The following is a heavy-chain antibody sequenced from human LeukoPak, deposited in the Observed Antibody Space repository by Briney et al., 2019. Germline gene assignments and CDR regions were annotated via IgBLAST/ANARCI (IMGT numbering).Heavy chain of an antibody. CDR1: GYTFTSYW. J-gene: IGHJ3*02. CDR3: ARRGILTGYSYAFDI. D-gene: IGHD3-9*01. V-gene: IGHV5-51*01. CDR2: IYPGDSDI. Sequence: GESLKISCKGSGYTFTSYWIGWVRQMPGKGLEWMGIIYPGDSDISYSPSFQGQVTISADKSISTAYLQWSSLKASDTAMYYCARRGILTGYSYAFDIWGQGTMVTVSS.